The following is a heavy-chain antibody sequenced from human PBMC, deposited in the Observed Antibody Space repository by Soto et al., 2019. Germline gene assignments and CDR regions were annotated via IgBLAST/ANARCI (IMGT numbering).Heavy chain of an antibody. D-gene: IGHD1-26*01. V-gene: IGHV3-73*01. Sequence: PGGSLRLSCAASGFTFSGSAMHWVRQASGKGLEWVGRIRSKANSYATAYAASVKGRFTISRDDSKNTAYLQMNSLKTEDTAVYYCTRLPYGVGATSPPLRDYWGQGTLVTVSS. J-gene: IGHJ4*02. CDR1: GFTFSGSA. CDR2: IRSKANSYAT. CDR3: TRLPYGVGATSPPLRDY.